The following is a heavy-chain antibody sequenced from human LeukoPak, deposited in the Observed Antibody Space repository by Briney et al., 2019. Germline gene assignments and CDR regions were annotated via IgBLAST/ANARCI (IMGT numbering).Heavy chain of an antibody. D-gene: IGHD3-22*01. CDR2: ISSSSSYI. J-gene: IGHJ4*02. V-gene: IGHV3-21*01. CDR1: GFTFSSYS. CDR3: ARDNYYDSSGYYYGY. Sequence: PGGSLRLSCAASGFTFSSYSMNWVRQAPGKELEWVSSISSSSSYIYYADSVKGRFTISRDNAKNSLYLQMNSLRAEDTAVYYCARDNYYDSSGYYYGYWGQGTLVTVSS.